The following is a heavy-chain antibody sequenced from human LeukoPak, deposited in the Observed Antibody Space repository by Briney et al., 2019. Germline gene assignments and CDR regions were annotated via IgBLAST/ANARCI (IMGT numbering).Heavy chain of an antibody. Sequence: SGGSLRLSCAASGITFGNNWMHWVRQGPGKGLVWISRINSDGGGAIYADSVKRRFTVSRDNAKNTLYLQMNSLRAEDTAVYYCARDVPHNWFDTWGQGTLVTVSS. CDR2: INSDGGGA. J-gene: IGHJ5*02. CDR3: ARDVPHNWFDT. V-gene: IGHV3-74*01. CDR1: GITFGNNW.